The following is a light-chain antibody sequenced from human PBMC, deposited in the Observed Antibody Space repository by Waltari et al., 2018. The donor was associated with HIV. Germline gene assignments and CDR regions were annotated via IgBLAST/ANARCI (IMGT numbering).Light chain of an antibody. CDR3: QKFNSAPLT. J-gene: IGKJ4*01. CDR1: QAINNY. CDR2: AAS. Sequence: DLQMTQSPSSLSAFIGDTVTITCRASQAINNYLAWYQHRPGEAPHLLIYAASTLQSGVPSRFSGSGSGTDFTLTITNLQPEDVGTYYCQKFNSAPLTFGGGTKVEIK. V-gene: IGKV1-27*01.